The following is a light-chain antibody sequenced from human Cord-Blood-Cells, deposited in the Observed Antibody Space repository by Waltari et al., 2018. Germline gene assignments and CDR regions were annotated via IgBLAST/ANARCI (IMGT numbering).Light chain of an antibody. CDR3: QPSYSTPLP. CDR2: ATS. J-gene: IGKJ4*01. CDR1: QSISSY. Sequence: IQMSQSTSCLSASVGVRVTITCRASQSISSYLNRYQQRPGKAHKLLLYATSSLKSGVPSRVSGSGSGTDFTLTISSLQPEDFASYYCQPSYSTPLPCGGVTKEEI. V-gene: IGKV1-39*01.